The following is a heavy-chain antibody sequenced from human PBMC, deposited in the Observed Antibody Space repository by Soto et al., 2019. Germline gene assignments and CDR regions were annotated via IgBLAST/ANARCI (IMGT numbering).Heavy chain of an antibody. D-gene: IGHD3-10*01. V-gene: IGHV4-31*03. Sequence: QVQLQESGPGLVKPSQTLSLTCTVSGGSISSGGYYWSWIRQHPGKGLEWIGYIYYIGSTYYNPSLQTRVAISVDPSKSQFSLKLSSVTAADTAVYYCARFYMVRGVMGAFDIWGQGTMVTVSS. J-gene: IGHJ3*02. CDR2: IYYIGST. CDR3: ARFYMVRGVMGAFDI. CDR1: GGSISSGGYY.